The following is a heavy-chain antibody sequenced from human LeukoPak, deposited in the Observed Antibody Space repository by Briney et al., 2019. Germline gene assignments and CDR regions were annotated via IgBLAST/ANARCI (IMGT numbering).Heavy chain of an antibody. Sequence: PSETLSLTCAVYGGSFSGYYWGWIAQPPGKGREWFGETNHSGSTNYNPSLKSRVTLSVDTSKNQFSLKLSSVTAADTAVYYCARYRSDYYGSGSYWFDPWGQGTLVTVSS. J-gene: IGHJ5*02. CDR1: GGSFSGYY. CDR2: TNHSGST. V-gene: IGHV4-34*01. D-gene: IGHD3-10*01. CDR3: ARYRSDYYGSGSYWFDP.